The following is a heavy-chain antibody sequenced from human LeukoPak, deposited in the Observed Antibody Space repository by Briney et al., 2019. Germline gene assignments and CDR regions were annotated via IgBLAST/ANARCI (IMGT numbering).Heavy chain of an antibody. CDR2: ISGSGGST. V-gene: IGHV3-23*01. D-gene: IGHD2-2*01. CDR3: ARGSTSGSESDY. Sequence: GGSLRLSCAASGFTLSSYAMSWVRQAPGKGLEWDSAISGSGGSTYYADSVKGRFTISRDNSKNTLYLQMNSLRAEDTAVYYCARGSTSGSESDYWGQGTLVTVSS. CDR1: GFTLSSYA. J-gene: IGHJ4*02.